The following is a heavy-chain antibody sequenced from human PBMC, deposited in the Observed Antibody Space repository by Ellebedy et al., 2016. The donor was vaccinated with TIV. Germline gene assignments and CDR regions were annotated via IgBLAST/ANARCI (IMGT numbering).Heavy chain of an antibody. CDR3: ANIDGSY. J-gene: IGHJ4*02. Sequence: GESLKISXAASGFTFSSYAMSWVRQAPGKGLEWVSAISGSGGSSYYADSVKGRFTISRDNSKNTLYPQMNSLRAEDTAVYYCANIDGSYWGQGTLVTVSS. V-gene: IGHV3-23*01. CDR2: ISGSGGSS. D-gene: IGHD3-16*02. CDR1: GFTFSSYA.